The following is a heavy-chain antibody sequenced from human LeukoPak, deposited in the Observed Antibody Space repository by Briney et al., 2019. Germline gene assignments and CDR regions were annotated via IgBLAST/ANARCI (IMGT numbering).Heavy chain of an antibody. J-gene: IGHJ3*02. CDR2: ISYDGSNK. CDR1: GFTFGSYG. D-gene: IGHD3-16*01. CDR3: AKDHRPREFGDHAFDI. Sequence: GGSLRLSCAASGFTFGSYGMHWVRQAPGKGLEWVAVISYDGSNKYYADSVKGRFTISRDNSKNTLYLQMNSLRAEDTAVYYCAKDHRPREFGDHAFDIWGQGAMVTVSS. V-gene: IGHV3-30*18.